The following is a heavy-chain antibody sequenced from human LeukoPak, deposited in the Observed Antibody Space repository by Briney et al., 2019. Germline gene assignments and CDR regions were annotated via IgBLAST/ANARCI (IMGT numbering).Heavy chain of an antibody. V-gene: IGHV4-39*07. CDR3: AVNKDSSSWVEYFQH. J-gene: IGHJ1*01. D-gene: IGHD6-13*01. Sequence: SETLSLTCTVSGGSLSSSTYYWGWIRQPPGKGLEWIGNMYSSGRTYYKSSLKSRVTISVDTSKNQFSLKLSSVTAADTAVYYCAVNKDSSSWVEYFQHWGQGTLVTVSS. CDR2: MYSSGRT. CDR1: GGSLSSSTYY.